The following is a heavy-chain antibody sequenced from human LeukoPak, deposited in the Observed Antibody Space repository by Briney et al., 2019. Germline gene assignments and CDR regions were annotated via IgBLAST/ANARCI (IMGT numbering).Heavy chain of an antibody. Sequence: GGSLRLSCAASGFTFDDYAMHWVRQAPGTGLEWVSGIRRETGSIGYADSVKGRFTISRDNARNSLYLQMNSLRAEDTALYYCVKDFEEKTAAIAYWGQGTLVTVSS. D-gene: IGHD2-2*01. J-gene: IGHJ4*02. CDR2: IRRETGSI. V-gene: IGHV3-9*01. CDR3: VKDFEEKTAAIAY. CDR1: GFTFDDYA.